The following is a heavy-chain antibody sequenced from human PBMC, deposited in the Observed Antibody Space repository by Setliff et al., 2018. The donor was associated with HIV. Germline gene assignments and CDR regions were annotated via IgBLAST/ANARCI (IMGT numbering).Heavy chain of an antibody. V-gene: IGHV1-18*01. J-gene: IGHJ4*02. Sequence: AASVKVSCKASGYTFISYAVYWVRQAPGQGLEWVGWIIPSTGNTNYAQKFQGRVTMTGDTSTNTVYMDLSSLGSEDTAVYYCVRERRGGHFDYWGQGTLVTVSS. CDR2: IIPSTGNT. CDR1: GYTFISYA. CDR3: VRERRGGHFDY.